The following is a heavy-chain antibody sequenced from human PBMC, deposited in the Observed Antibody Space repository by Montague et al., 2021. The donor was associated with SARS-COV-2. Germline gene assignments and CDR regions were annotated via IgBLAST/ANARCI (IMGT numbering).Heavy chain of an antibody. CDR2: IYYSGST. CDR1: GGSISSYY. CDR3: AGADVEMATIKSGGPFYHFDY. J-gene: IGHJ4*02. D-gene: IGHD5-24*01. Sequence: SETLSLTRTVSGGSISSYYWSWIRQPPGKGLERIGYIYYSGSTNSNPSLKSPVTISVDTSTNQFSLKLSPVTAADTAVYYCAGADVEMATIKSGGPFYHFDYWGQGTLVTVSS. V-gene: IGHV4-59*13.